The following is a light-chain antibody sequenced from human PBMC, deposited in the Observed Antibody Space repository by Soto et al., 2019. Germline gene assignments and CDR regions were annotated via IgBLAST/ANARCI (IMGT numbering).Light chain of an antibody. J-gene: IGKJ4*01. Sequence: EIVMTQSPATLSVSPGERATLSCRASQSVSSNLAWYQQKPGQAPSLLIYGASTRATVIPARFSGSGSGTEFTLTISSLESEDFAVYYCQQYNVWPFTFGGGTKVEIK. V-gene: IGKV3-15*01. CDR2: GAS. CDR1: QSVSSN. CDR3: QQYNVWPFT.